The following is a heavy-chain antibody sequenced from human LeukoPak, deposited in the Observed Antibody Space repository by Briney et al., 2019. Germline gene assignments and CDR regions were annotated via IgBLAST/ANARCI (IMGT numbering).Heavy chain of an antibody. CDR2: INAGNGNT. D-gene: IGHD3-22*01. CDR3: ARPYYYDSSGYYYTY. V-gene: IGHV1-3*01. Sequence: ASVKVSCTASGYTFTSYAMHWVRQAPGQRLEWMGWINAGNGNTKYSQKFQGRVTITRDTSASTAYMELSSLRSEDTAVYYCARPYYYDSSGYYYTYWGQGTLVTVSS. J-gene: IGHJ4*02. CDR1: GYTFTSYA.